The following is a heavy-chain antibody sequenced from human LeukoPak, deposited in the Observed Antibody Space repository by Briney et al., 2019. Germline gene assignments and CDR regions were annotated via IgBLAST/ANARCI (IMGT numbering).Heavy chain of an antibody. Sequence: PGGSLRLSCAAYAFTFSIYAMSWVRQAPGKGLEWVSAIGPSGASTYYTDSVKGRFTISRDNSKNTLYLQMNSLRAEDTAVYYCAKKGGNSGFFDSWGQGTLVTVSS. D-gene: IGHD4-23*01. CDR2: IGPSGAST. CDR3: AKKGGNSGFFDS. J-gene: IGHJ4*02. CDR1: AFTFSIYA. V-gene: IGHV3-23*01.